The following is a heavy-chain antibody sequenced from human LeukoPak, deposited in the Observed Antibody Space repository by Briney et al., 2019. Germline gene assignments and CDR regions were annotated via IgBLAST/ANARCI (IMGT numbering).Heavy chain of an antibody. CDR3: AKGTLLKGTVDY. CDR2: IRYDGSNK. CDR1: GFTFSSYG. Sequence: QPEGSLRLSCAASGFTFSSYGMHWVRQAPGKGLEWVAFIRYDGSNKYYADSVKGRFTISRDNSKNTLYLQMNSLRAEDTAVYYCAKGTLLKGTVDYWGQGTLVTVSS. V-gene: IGHV3-30*02. J-gene: IGHJ4*02. D-gene: IGHD1-1*01.